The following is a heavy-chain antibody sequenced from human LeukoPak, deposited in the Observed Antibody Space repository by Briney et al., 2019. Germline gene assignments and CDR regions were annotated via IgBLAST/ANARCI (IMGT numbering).Heavy chain of an antibody. CDR2: ISGSGGGT. CDR3: AKGNWRYFDY. D-gene: IGHD1-1*01. J-gene: IGHJ4*02. Sequence: GGSLRLSCSASGFTFSSYAMHWVRQAPGKGLEWVSAISGSGGGTYYADSVKGRFTISRDNSKNTLYLQMNSLGADDTAVYYCAKGNWRYFDYWGQGTLVTVSS. CDR1: GFTFSSYA. V-gene: IGHV3-23*01.